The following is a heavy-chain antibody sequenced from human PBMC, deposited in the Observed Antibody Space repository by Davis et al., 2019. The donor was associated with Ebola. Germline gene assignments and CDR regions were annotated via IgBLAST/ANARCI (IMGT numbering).Heavy chain of an antibody. CDR3: ARFSSGWPDYYGMDV. CDR2: IYYSGST. D-gene: IGHD6-25*01. Sequence: MPSETLSLTCTVSGGSISSYYWSWIRQPPGKGLEWIGYIYYSGSTNYNPSLKSRVTISVDTSKNHFSLKLSSVTAADTAVYYCARFSSGWPDYYGMDVWGQGTTVTVSS. CDR1: GGSISSYY. J-gene: IGHJ6*02. V-gene: IGHV4-59*01.